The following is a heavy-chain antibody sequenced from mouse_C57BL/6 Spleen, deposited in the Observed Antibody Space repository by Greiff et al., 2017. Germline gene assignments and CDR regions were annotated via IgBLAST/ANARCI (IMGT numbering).Heavy chain of an antibody. D-gene: IGHD1-1*01. V-gene: IGHV1-7*01. CDR2: INPSSGYT. CDR3: ANYYCSSYDAMDY. J-gene: IGHJ4*01. Sequence: QVQLQQSGAELAKPGASVKLSCKASGYTFTSYWMHWVKQRPGQGLEWIGYINPSSGYTKYNQKFKDKATLTADKSSSTAYMQLSSLTYEDSAGYYCANYYCSSYDAMDYWGQGTSVTVSS. CDR1: GYTFTSYW.